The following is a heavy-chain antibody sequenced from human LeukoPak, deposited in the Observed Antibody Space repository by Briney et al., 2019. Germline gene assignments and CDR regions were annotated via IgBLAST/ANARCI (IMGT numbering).Heavy chain of an antibody. V-gene: IGHV3-7*03. Sequence: GGSLRLSCAASGFSFSRYWMSWVRQAPGKGLEWVANMSQDGSEKYYVDSVKGRFTISRDNAKNSMYLQVNSLRAEDTAVYYCARDGYSYGNQPGYYYYYMDVWGKGTTVTISS. CDR1: GFSFSRYW. CDR2: MSQDGSEK. CDR3: ARDGYSYGNQPGYYYYYMDV. J-gene: IGHJ6*03. D-gene: IGHD5-18*01.